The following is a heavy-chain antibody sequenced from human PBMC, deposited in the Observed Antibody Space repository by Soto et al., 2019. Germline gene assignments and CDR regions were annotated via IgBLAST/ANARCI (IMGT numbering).Heavy chain of an antibody. D-gene: IGHD3-3*01. CDR1: GYTFTGYY. J-gene: IGHJ6*02. V-gene: IGHV1-2*02. Sequence: ASVKVSCKASGYTFTGYYMHWVRQAPGQGXEWMGWINPNSGGTNYAQKFQGRVTMTRDTSISTAYMELSRLRSDDTAVYYCARGNYDFWSGPQTTHYGMDVWGQGTTVTVSS. CDR3: ARGNYDFWSGPQTTHYGMDV. CDR2: INPNSGGT.